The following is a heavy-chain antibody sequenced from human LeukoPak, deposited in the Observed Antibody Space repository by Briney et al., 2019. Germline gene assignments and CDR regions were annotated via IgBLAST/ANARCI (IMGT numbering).Heavy chain of an antibody. Sequence: GRSLRLSCAASGFTFSSYAMHRVRQAPGKALEWVAVISYDGSNKYYADSVKGRFTISRDNSKNTLYLQMNSLRAEDTAVYYCARDGLDTAMVLATFDYWGQGTLVTVSS. CDR3: ARDGLDTAMVLATFDY. J-gene: IGHJ4*02. CDR1: GFTFSSYA. V-gene: IGHV3-30-3*01. D-gene: IGHD5-18*01. CDR2: ISYDGSNK.